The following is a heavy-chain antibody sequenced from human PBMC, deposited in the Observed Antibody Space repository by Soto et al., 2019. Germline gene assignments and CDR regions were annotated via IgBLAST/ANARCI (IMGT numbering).Heavy chain of an antibody. CDR1: GFTFSAYW. J-gene: IGHJ4*02. CDR3: AKAAGSDYYTVDY. Sequence: GGSLRLSCAASGFTFSAYWMTWVRLTPGKGLEWVANIDRDGTETHYVDSVKGRFTISRDNSKSTLFLHMNSLRAEATAVYYCAKAAGSDYYTVDYWGQGTLVTVYS. CDR2: IDRDGTET. V-gene: IGHV3-7*03. D-gene: IGHD3-3*01.